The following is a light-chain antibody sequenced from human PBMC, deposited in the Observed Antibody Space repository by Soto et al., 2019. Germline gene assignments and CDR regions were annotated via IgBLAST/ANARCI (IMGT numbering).Light chain of an antibody. V-gene: IGKV1-5*03. CDR1: QSISDW. CDR2: KAS. Sequence: DIQMTQSPSTLSAAVGDRVTITCRASQSISDWLAWYQQKPGKAPKLLIYKASYLESGVPSRFSGSGSGTEFTLTISSLQPDDFATYYCQQYNSYSPAFGQGTKVEIK. CDR3: QQYNSYSPA. J-gene: IGKJ1*01.